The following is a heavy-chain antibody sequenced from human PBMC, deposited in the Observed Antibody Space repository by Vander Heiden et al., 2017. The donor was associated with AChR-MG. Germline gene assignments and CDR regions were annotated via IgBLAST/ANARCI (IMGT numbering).Heavy chain of an antibody. Sequence: QVQLVQSGAEVKKPGSSVKVSCKASGGTFSSYAISGWRQAPEKGLWGRGGIFPSVGTANYAEKFQGRVRITADESTSKAYMELSRLRAEDPAVYDCARERGFGVYVMDVWGQGTTVTVSS. CDR2: IFPSVGTA. J-gene: IGHJ6*02. CDR3: ARERGFGVYVMDV. V-gene: IGHV1-69*01. D-gene: IGHD3-10*01. CDR1: GGTFSSYA.